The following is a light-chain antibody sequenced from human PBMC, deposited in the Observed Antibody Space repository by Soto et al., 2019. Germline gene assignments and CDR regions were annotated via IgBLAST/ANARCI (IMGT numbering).Light chain of an antibody. CDR3: QQYNNWPRT. CDR1: QSVSSY. V-gene: IGKV3-11*01. CDR2: DAS. J-gene: IGKJ1*01. Sequence: EIVSTQSPATLSLYPWERPTLSCRASQSVSSYLAWYRQKPGQAPRLLIYDASNRATGIPARFSGSGSGTEFTLTISSLQSEDFAVYYCQQYNNWPRTFGQGTKVDIK.